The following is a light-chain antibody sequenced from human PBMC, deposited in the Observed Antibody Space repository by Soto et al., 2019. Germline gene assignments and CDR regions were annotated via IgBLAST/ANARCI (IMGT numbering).Light chain of an antibody. V-gene: IGLV2-23*01. CDR2: EGT. CDR3: CSYAGSSTPVL. J-gene: IGLJ2*01. CDR1: SSDVGSYNL. Sequence: QSVLTQPASVSGSPGQSITISCTGTSSDVGSYNLVSWYRQHPGTAPKLIIHEGTKRPSGVSSRFSGSKSGNTASLTISGLQAEDKADYYCCSYAGSSTPVLFGGGTQLTVL.